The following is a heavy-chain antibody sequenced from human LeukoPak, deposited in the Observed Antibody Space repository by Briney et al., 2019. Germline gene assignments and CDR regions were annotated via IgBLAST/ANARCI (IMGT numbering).Heavy chain of an antibody. Sequence: GGSLRLSCAASGFTVSSNYMSWVRQAPGKGLEWVSVIYSGGNTYYADSVKGRFTISRDNSKNTLYLQMNSLRAEDTAVYYCARDPDYGDPGYWGQGTLVTVSS. CDR2: IYSGGNT. V-gene: IGHV3-53*01. D-gene: IGHD4-17*01. CDR3: ARDPDYGDPGY. J-gene: IGHJ4*02. CDR1: GFTVSSNY.